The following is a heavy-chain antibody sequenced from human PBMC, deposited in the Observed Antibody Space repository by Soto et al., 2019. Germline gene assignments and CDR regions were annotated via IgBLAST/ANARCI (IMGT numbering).Heavy chain of an antibody. J-gene: IGHJ4*02. CDR2: ISYDGSNK. Sequence: QVQLVESGGGVVQPGRSLRLSCAASGFTFSSYAMHWVRQAPGKGLEWVAVISYDGSNKYYADSVKGRFTISRDNSKNTLYLQMNSLRAEDTAVYYCARDTWFWDPGYWGQGTLVTVSS. D-gene: IGHD3-10*01. CDR1: GFTFSSYA. CDR3: ARDTWFWDPGY. V-gene: IGHV3-30-3*01.